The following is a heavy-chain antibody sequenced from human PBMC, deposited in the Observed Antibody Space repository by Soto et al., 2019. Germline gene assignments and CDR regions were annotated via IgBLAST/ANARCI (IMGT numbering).Heavy chain of an antibody. CDR1: GFSLSTSGVG. Sequence: QITLKESGPTLVKPTQTLTLTCTFSGFSLSTSGVGVGWIRQPPGKALEWLALIYWDDDKRYSPSLKSRLTIXXDXSXXQVVLTMTNMDPVDTATYYCAHTKDSGSYRIDFDYWGQGTLVTVSS. J-gene: IGHJ4*02. D-gene: IGHD1-26*01. CDR2: IYWDDDK. CDR3: AHTKDSGSYRIDFDY. V-gene: IGHV2-5*02.